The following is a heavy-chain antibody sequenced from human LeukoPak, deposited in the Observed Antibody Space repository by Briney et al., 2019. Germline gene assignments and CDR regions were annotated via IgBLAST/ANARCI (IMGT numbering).Heavy chain of an antibody. D-gene: IGHD2-2*01. V-gene: IGHV1-18*04. CDR1: GYTFTNYD. J-gene: IGHJ4*02. CDR2: ISAYNVKT. Sequence: ASGKLSCKASGYTFTNYDITWVRQAPGQGLEWMGWISAYNVKTDYSHKHHDRVTITTDTSTSTAYMELRSLRSGDTAVYYCTRDTILDYWGQGTLVTVSS. CDR3: TRDTILDY.